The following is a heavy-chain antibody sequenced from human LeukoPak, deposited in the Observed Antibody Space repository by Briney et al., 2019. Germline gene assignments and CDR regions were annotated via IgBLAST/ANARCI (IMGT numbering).Heavy chain of an antibody. D-gene: IGHD3-22*01. CDR2: IFHSGSS. J-gene: IGHJ4*02. V-gene: IGHV4-38-2*01. CDR1: GYSISSDYY. CDR3: ARVRSDYYDSTAGGFDY. Sequence: PSETLSLTCAVSGYSISSDYYWGWIRQPPGQGLEWIGSIFHSGSSFYNPSLKSRFTISVDTSKNQFSLKLSSVTAADMAVYYCARVRSDYYDSTAGGFDYWGQGTLVTVSS.